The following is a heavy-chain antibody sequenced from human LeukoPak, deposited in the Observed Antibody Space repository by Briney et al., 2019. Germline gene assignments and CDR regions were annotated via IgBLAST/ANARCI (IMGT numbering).Heavy chain of an antibody. D-gene: IGHD1-26*01. CDR1: GFTFSDYY. CDR2: ISSSGSTI. J-gene: IGHJ3*02. Sequence: GGSLRLSCAASGFTFSDYYMSWIRQAPGKGLGWVSYISSSGSTIYYADSVKGRFTISRDNAKNSLYLQMNSLRAEDTAVYYCAREGSVGAKAFDIWGQGTMVTVSS. CDR3: AREGSVGAKAFDI. V-gene: IGHV3-11*04.